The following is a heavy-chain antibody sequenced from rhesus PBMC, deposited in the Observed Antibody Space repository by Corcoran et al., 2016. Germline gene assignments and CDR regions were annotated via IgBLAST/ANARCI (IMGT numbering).Heavy chain of an antibody. Sequence: QVQLVQYGAEVKKPGASAKVSCKASGFTFGSYATSWVRQAPGQGLEWLEVSRPLFGQTNYAEKFRGRVTITADTSTSTSYMELSSRRSEDTAGYYCAGGGRTPGYTPRSLDYWGQGVLVTVSS. CDR2: SRPLFGQT. D-gene: IGHD3S6*01. CDR3: AGGGRTPGYTPRSLDY. CDR1: GFTFGSYA. J-gene: IGHJ4*01. V-gene: IGHV1-198*02.